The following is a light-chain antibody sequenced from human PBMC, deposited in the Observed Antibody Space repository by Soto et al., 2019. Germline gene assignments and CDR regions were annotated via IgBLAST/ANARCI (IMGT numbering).Light chain of an antibody. CDR3: QKYSSVPV. J-gene: IGKJ3*01. V-gene: IGKV1-27*01. CDR2: AAS. CDR1: QGIRNF. Sequence: DIQMTQSPTSLSASVGDRVTITCQASQGIRNFVAWYQQKPGKAPKLLIYAASTLKLGVPSRFSGSGSGTDFTLTINSLQPEDVATYSCQKYSSVPVFGPGTKVEIK.